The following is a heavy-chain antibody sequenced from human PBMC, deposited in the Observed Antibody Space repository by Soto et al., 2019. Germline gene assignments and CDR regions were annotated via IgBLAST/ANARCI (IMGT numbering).Heavy chain of an antibody. D-gene: IGHD2-15*01. CDR2: IYYSGST. V-gene: IGHV4-39*01. CDR1: GGSISSSSYY. CDR3: ASPKVAFYNWFDP. Sequence: QLQLQESGPGLVKPSETLSLTCTVSGGSISSSSYYWGWIRQPPGKGLEWIGSIYYSGSTYYNPSLQSRVPIPVDTSKHQFALKLRSVTAADAAVYYCASPKVAFYNWFDPWGQGTLVTVSS. J-gene: IGHJ5*02.